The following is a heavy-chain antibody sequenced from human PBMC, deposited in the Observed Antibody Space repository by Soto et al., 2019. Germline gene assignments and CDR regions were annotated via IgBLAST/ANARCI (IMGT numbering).Heavy chain of an antibody. Sequence: QVQLVQSGAEVKKPGSSVKVSCKASGGTFSSYAISWVRQAPGQGLEWMGGIIPIFGTANYAQKFQGRVTLTADESTSTAYRALSSLRSEDTAVYYCARVSSSDDWYFDLWGRGTLVTVSS. CDR2: IIPIFGTA. J-gene: IGHJ2*01. D-gene: IGHD6-6*01. CDR1: GGTFSSYA. V-gene: IGHV1-69*01. CDR3: ARVSSSDDWYFDL.